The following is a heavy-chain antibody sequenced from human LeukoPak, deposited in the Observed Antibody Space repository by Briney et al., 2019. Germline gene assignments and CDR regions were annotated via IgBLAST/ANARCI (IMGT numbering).Heavy chain of an antibody. Sequence: GESLKISCKGSGYSFTSYWIGWVRQMPGKGREWMGIIYPGDSDTRYSPSFQGQVTISADTSISTAYLQWSSMKASDTAMYYCARHVGVGGYYADDAFDIWGQGTMVTVSS. J-gene: IGHJ3*02. CDR1: GYSFTSYW. CDR2: IYPGDSDT. V-gene: IGHV5-51*01. CDR3: ARHVGVGGYYADDAFDI. D-gene: IGHD3-3*01.